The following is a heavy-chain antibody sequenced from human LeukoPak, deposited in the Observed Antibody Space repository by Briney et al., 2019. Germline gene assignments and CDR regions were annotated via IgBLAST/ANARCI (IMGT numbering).Heavy chain of an antibody. CDR1: GGSISSYY. V-gene: IGHV4-59*01. Sequence: SETLSLTCTVSGGSISSYYWSWLRQPPGKGLEWIGYIYYSGSTNYNPSLKSRVTISVDTSKNQFSLTLSSVTAADTAVYYCARAGYSYGYFFDYWGQGTLVTVSS. CDR3: ARAGYSYGYFFDY. CDR2: IYYSGST. D-gene: IGHD5-18*01. J-gene: IGHJ4*02.